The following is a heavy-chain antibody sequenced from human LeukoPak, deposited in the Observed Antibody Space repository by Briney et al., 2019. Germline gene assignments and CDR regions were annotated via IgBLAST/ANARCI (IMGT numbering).Heavy chain of an antibody. CDR1: GGSISSYY. CDR2: IYYSGST. V-gene: IGHV4-59*01. D-gene: IGHD3-10*01. CDR3: ARDAGGSGRHYYYGMDV. J-gene: IGHJ6*02. Sequence: PSETLSLTCTVPGGSISSYYWSWIRQPPGKGLEWIGYIYYSGSTNYNPSLKSRVTISVDTSKNQFSLKLSSVTAADTAVYYCARDAGGSGRHYYYGMDVWGQGTTVTVSS.